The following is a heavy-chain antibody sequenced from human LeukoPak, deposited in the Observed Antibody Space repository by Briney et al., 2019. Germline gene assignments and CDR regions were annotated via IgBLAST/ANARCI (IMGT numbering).Heavy chain of an antibody. CDR1: GGSIKSSIYY. CDR2: IYHTGAT. D-gene: IGHD5-12*01. CDR3: ARRGTWQGYDY. Sequence: SETLSLTCTVSGGSIKSSIYYWGWIRQPPGKGLEWVGSIYHTGATYYNPSLKSRVTISIDTSKNQFSLSLSSVTAADTAVYYCARRGTWQGYDYWGQGTLVTVSS. J-gene: IGHJ4*02. V-gene: IGHV4-39*07.